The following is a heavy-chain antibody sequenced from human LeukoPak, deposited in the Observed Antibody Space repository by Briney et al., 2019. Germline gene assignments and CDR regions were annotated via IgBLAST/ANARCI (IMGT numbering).Heavy chain of an antibody. D-gene: IGHD4-17*01. Sequence: GGSLRLSCVASGLAFSSYSMHWVRQAPGKGLEWVGVISYDGSDEYYTDSVKGRFTISRDNSENTLYLQMNSLTVDDTAVYFCAKERQTGDYFTSDYWGQGTLVTVSS. J-gene: IGHJ4*02. CDR1: GLAFSSYS. CDR2: ISYDGSDE. CDR3: AKERQTGDYFTSDY. V-gene: IGHV3-30*04.